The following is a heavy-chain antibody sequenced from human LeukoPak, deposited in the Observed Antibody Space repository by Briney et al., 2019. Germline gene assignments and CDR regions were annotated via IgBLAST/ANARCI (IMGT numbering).Heavy chain of an antibody. J-gene: IGHJ4*02. CDR2: INPNSGGT. Sequence: ASVKVSCKASGYTFITQGISWVRQAPGQGLEWMGWINPNSGGTNYAQKFQGRVTMTRDTSISTAYMELSRLRSDDTAVYYCARYNWNDDGPPDYWGQGTLVTVSS. V-gene: IGHV1-2*02. CDR3: ARYNWNDDGPPDY. CDR1: GYTFITQG. D-gene: IGHD1-20*01.